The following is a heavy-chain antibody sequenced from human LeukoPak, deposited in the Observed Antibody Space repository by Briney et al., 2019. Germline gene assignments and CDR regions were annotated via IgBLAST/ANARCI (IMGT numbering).Heavy chain of an antibody. D-gene: IGHD3-22*01. CDR3: ARFPYYYDSSGYFPGG. J-gene: IGHJ4*02. CDR1: GGSISSHY. V-gene: IGHV4-59*11. Sequence: SETLSLTCTVSGGSISSHYWSWIRQPPGKGLEWIGYIYYSGSTNYNPSLKSRVTISVDTSKNQFSLKLSSVTAADTAVYYCARFPYYYDSSGYFPGGWGQGTLVTVSS. CDR2: IYYSGST.